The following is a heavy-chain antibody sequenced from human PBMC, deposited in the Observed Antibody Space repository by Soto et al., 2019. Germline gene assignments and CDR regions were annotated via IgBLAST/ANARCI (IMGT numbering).Heavy chain of an antibody. CDR3: ARDLGYYESSGYFDY. Sequence: PGGSLRLSCAASGFTFSDYYMSWIRQAPGKGLEWVSYIGSSDNIIYYADSVKGRFTTSRDNAKNSLYLQMNSLRAEDTAVYYCARDLGYYESSGYFDYWGQGTLVTVSS. CDR2: IGSSDNII. D-gene: IGHD3-22*01. CDR1: GFTFSDYY. V-gene: IGHV3-11*01. J-gene: IGHJ4*02.